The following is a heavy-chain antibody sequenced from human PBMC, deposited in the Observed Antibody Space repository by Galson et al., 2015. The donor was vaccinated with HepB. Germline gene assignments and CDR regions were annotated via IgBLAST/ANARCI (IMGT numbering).Heavy chain of an antibody. J-gene: IGHJ4*02. D-gene: IGHD3-3*01. CDR1: GFTFNRYA. V-gene: IGHV3-30-3*01. CDR3: ARVREGAYDFWSGYFDTDH. CDR2: ISYDGTNK. Sequence: SLRLSCAASGFTFNRYAMHWLRQAPGKGLEWVAAISYDGTNKHYAESVKGRFTISRANSRNTLFLQKSSLKTDDTAVYYCARVREGAYDFWSGYFDTDHRGQGTLATVSS.